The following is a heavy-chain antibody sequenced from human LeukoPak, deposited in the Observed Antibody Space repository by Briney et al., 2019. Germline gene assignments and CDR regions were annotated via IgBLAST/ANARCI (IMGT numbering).Heavy chain of an antibody. Sequence: PGGSLRVSCAASGFTFSSYTMNWVRQAPGKGLEWVAVISYDGSNKYYADSAKGRFTISRDNSKNTLYLQMNSLRAEDTAVYYCARDLVGTFDYWGQGTLVTVSS. J-gene: IGHJ4*02. CDR1: GFTFSSYT. V-gene: IGHV3-30*04. CDR3: ARDLVGTFDY. D-gene: IGHD6-19*01. CDR2: ISYDGSNK.